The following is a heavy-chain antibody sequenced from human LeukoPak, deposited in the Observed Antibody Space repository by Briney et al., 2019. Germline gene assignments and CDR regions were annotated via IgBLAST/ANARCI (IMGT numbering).Heavy chain of an antibody. Sequence: PEGSLRLSCAASGFTFSSFSMNWVRQAPGKGLEWISYIASNSSSMYYADSVKGRFTISRDNAKNSLYLQMNSLTAEDTAVYYCARVRSYGDSAYWGQGTLVTVSS. CDR1: GFTFSSFS. J-gene: IGHJ4*02. CDR2: IASNSSSM. V-gene: IGHV3-48*04. CDR3: ARVRSYGDSAY. D-gene: IGHD4-17*01.